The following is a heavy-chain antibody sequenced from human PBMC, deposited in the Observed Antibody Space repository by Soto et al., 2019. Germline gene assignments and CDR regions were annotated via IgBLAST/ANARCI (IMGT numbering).Heavy chain of an antibody. CDR1: GFTFSSYG. CDR2: ISYDGSNK. J-gene: IGHJ6*02. CDR3: AKDQRGAARQLDYYYYYGMDV. Sequence: QVQLVESGGGVVQPGRSLRLSCAASGFTFSSYGMHWVRQAPGKGLEWVAVISYDGSNKYYADSVKGRFTISRDNSKNSLYLQMNNLRAEDTAVYYCAKDQRGAARQLDYYYYYGMDVWGQGTTVTVSS. V-gene: IGHV3-30*18. D-gene: IGHD6-6*01.